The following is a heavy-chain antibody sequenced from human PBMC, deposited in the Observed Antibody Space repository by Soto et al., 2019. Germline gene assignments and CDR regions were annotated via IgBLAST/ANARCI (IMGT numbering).Heavy chain of an antibody. J-gene: IGHJ5*02. CDR3: ARDSGGSCYDH. V-gene: IGHV3-53*01. CDR1: GFTVSSNY. Sequence: GGSLSLSCAASGFTVSSNYMSLVRQAPGKGLEWVSVIYSGGSTYYADSVKGRFTISRDNSKNTLYLQMNSLITEDTAVYYCARDSGGSCYDHWGQGTLVTVSS. D-gene: IGHD2-15*01. CDR2: IYSGGST.